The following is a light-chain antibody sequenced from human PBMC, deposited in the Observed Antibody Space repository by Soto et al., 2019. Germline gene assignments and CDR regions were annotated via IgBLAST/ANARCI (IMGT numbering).Light chain of an antibody. CDR2: AAS. V-gene: IGKV1-39*01. CDR1: QSISSY. Sequence: DIQMTQSPSSLSASVGDRVTITCRASQSISSYLNWYQQKPGKAPKLLIYAASSLQSGVPSRFSGSGSGTDFTLTISSLQLEDFATSYCEMCYISPRTFVPRSMV. CDR3: EMCYISPRT. J-gene: IGKJ1*01.